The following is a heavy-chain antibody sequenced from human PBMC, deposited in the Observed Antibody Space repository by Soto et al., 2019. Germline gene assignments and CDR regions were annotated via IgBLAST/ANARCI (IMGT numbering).Heavy chain of an antibody. J-gene: IGHJ5*02. V-gene: IGHV4-31*03. CDR3: ARAQIWFGELLPNWFDP. Sequence: SETLSLTCTVSGGSISSGGYYWSWIRQHPGKGLEWIGYIYYSGSTYYNPSLKSRVTISVDTSKNTSKNQFSLKLSSVTAADTAVYYCARAQIWFGELLPNWFDPWGQGTLVTVSS. CDR2: IYYSGST. D-gene: IGHD3-10*01. CDR1: GGSISSGGYY.